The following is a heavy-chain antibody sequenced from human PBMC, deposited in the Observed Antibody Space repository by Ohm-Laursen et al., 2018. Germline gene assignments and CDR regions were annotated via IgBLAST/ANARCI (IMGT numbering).Heavy chain of an antibody. Sequence: TLSLTCAVSGGSISSYYWSWIRQPAGKGLEWIGRIYSSGSTNYNPSLDSRVTMSVDTSKNQFSLKLTSVTAADTAVYYCARTPSNYRFDYWGQGTLVTVSA. CDR2: IYSSGST. V-gene: IGHV4-4*07. D-gene: IGHD3-16*02. CDR3: ARTPSNYRFDY. J-gene: IGHJ4*02. CDR1: GGSISSYY.